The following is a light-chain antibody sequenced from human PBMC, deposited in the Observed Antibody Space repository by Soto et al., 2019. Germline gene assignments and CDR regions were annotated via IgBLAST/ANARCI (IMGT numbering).Light chain of an antibody. V-gene: IGKV3-15*01. CDR3: QQYNNWPPIT. J-gene: IGKJ3*01. CDR1: QSVSGN. Sequence: IVMTQSPATLSVSPGERATLSCRASQSVSGNLAWYQQKPGQAPRLLIYAASTRATGIPARFSGSGSGTEFPLTISSRQSEDFAVYYCQQYNNWPPITFGPGTKVDIK. CDR2: AAS.